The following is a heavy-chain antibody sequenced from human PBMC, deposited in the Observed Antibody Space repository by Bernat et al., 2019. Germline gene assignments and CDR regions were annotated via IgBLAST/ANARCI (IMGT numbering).Heavy chain of an antibody. Sequence: EVQLVESGGGLVQPGGSLRLPCAASGFTFNNYWLSWVRQAPGKGLEWVANIKEDGSEKYYVDSVKGRFTISRDNAKNSLYLQVNSLRAEDAAVYYCARVRNVDIVAMRGYFDNWGQGTLVTVSS. V-gene: IGHV3-7*01. CDR1: GFTFNNYW. CDR3: ARVRNVDIVAMRGYFDN. D-gene: IGHD5-12*01. J-gene: IGHJ4*02. CDR2: IKEDGSEK.